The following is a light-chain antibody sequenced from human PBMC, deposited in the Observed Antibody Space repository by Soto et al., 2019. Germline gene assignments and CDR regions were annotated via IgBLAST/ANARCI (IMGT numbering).Light chain of an antibody. CDR3: QQYNNWPIT. J-gene: IGKJ5*01. Sequence: ETVMTQSAATLSVSAGERATLSCRASQSVSGDLAWYQQKPGQAPRLLIFAASTRATSVPARFTGSRSGTEFTLTISSLQSEDFAVYYCQQYNNWPITFGQGTRLEIK. CDR2: AAS. CDR1: QSVSGD. V-gene: IGKV3-15*01.